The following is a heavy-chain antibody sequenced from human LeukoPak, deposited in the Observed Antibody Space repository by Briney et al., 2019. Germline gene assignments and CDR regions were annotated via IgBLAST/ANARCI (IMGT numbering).Heavy chain of an antibody. J-gene: IGHJ2*01. V-gene: IGHV3-30*18. D-gene: IGHD2-2*01. CDR3: AKVRMGVVAALDL. CDR1: GFPFNTYG. Sequence: GGSLRLSCAASGFPFNTYGMHWVRQAPGKGLEWVAVISFDGKNKYYSDSVKGRFIISRDNSKNTLYLQMDSLRVEDTAVYYCAKVRMGVVAALDLWGRGTLVTVSS. CDR2: ISFDGKNK.